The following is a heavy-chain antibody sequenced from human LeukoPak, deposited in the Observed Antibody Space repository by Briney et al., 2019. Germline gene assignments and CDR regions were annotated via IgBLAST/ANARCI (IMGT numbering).Heavy chain of an antibody. Sequence: PSETLSLTCAVYGGSFSGYYWSWIRQPPGKGLEWIGELNHSGGINYNPSLKTRVTISVDTSKNQFSLKLNSVTAADTAVYYCARRYYSGSGSYYNGWGQGTLVTVSS. CDR1: GGSFSGYY. V-gene: IGHV4-34*01. J-gene: IGHJ4*02. D-gene: IGHD3-10*01. CDR3: ARRYYSGSGSYYNG. CDR2: LNHSGGI.